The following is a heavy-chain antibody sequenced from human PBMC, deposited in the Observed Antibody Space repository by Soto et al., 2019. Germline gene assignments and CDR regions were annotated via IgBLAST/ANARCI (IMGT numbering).Heavy chain of an antibody. Sequence: QVQLVQSGAEVKKPGAXXXXXXXXXXXXFTXYGIXWVRQAPGQGLEWMGWISAYNGNTNYAQKLQGRVTMTTDTSTSTAYMELRSLRSDDTAVYYCARGGGLDAFDIWGQGTMVTVSS. CDR3: ARGGGLDAFDI. J-gene: IGHJ3*02. V-gene: IGHV1-18*01. CDR2: ISAYNGNT. D-gene: IGHD3-10*01. CDR1: XXXFTXYG.